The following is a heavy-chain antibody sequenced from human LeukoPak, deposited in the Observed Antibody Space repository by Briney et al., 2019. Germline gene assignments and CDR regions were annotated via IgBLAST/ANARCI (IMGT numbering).Heavy chain of an antibody. CDR2: IWYDGSIQ. J-gene: IGHJ4*02. Sequence: GGSLRLSCGASGFTFSSYWMYWVRQAPGKGLVWVAAIWYDGSIQYYADSVKGRFTISRDNSKNTLYLQMDSLRAEDTAVYYCARAGYCSGGSCYGSDYWGQGTLVSVSS. D-gene: IGHD2-15*01. CDR1: GFTFSSYW. CDR3: ARAGYCSGGSCYGSDY. V-gene: IGHV3-33*07.